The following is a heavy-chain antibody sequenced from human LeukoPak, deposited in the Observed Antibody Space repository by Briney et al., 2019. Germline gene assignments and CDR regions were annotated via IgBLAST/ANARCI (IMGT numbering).Heavy chain of an antibody. CDR2: IYYSGNT. CDR1: GGSISNYY. D-gene: IGHD2-2*01. J-gene: IGHJ4*02. Sequence: SETLSLTCTVSGGSISNYYWSWIRQPPGKGLEWIGYIYYSGNTNYNPSLKSRVTISVDTSKNQFSLKLDSVTAADTAVYYCARVRYCSTNRCYDREFDNWGQGTLVTVSS. CDR3: ARVRYCSTNRCYDREFDN. V-gene: IGHV4-59*01.